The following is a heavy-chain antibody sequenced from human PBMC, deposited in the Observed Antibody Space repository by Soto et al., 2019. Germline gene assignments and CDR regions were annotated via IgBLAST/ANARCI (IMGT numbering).Heavy chain of an antibody. CDR1: GFTFRNYD. CDR3: ARTDRDFYGLDV. J-gene: IGHJ6*02. CDR2: ISAAGDP. V-gene: IGHV3-13*05. Sequence: EVQLVESGGGLVQPGGSPRLSCEASGFTFRNYDMHWVRQGTGKGREWVSGISAAGDPDYADSVEGRFTISRENAQSSFFLQMNSLRVGDTAVYYCARTDRDFYGLDVWGQGTTVIVSS.